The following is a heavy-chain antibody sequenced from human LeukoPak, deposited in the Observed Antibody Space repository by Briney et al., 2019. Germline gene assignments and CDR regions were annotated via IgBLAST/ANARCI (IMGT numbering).Heavy chain of an antibody. D-gene: IGHD3-10*01. CDR1: GGTFSSYA. CDR3: ARDCLPDGSGSYYIPYYYYGMDV. J-gene: IGHJ6*02. CDR2: IIPIFGTA. Sequence: GASVKVSCKASGGTFSSYAISWVRQAPGQGLEWMGGIIPIFGTANYAQKFQGRVTITADESTSTAYMELSSLRSEDTAVYYCARDCLPDGSGSYYIPYYYYGMDVWGQGTTVTVSS. V-gene: IGHV1-69*13.